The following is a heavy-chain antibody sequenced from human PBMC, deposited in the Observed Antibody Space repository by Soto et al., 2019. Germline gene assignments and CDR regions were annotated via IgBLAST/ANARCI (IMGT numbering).Heavy chain of an antibody. J-gene: IGHJ6*02. Sequence: GASVKVSCKASGGTFSSYAISWVRQAPGQGLEWMGGIIPIFGTANYAQKFQGRVTITADESTSTAYMELSSLRSEDTAVYYCARGRGPYSSSWGGYYGMDVWGQGTTVTVSS. CDR2: IIPIFGTA. CDR3: ARGRGPYSSSWGGYYGMDV. D-gene: IGHD6-13*01. V-gene: IGHV1-69*13. CDR1: GGTFSSYA.